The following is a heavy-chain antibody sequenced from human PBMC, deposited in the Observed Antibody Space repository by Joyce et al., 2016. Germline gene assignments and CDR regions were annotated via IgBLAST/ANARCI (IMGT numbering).Heavy chain of an antibody. Sequence: EVQLVQSGAEVKKPGESLKISCKGSGYSFTSYWIGWVRQMPGKGLEWRGIIYLGESDTRSSPSFQGQVTISADKSISTAYLQWSSLLASDSAMYYCAMSSFTSMVNQWGQGTLVTVSS. D-gene: IGHD5-18*01. V-gene: IGHV5-51*01. CDR3: AMSSFTSMVNQ. J-gene: IGHJ4*02. CDR1: GYSFTSYW. CDR2: IYLGESDT.